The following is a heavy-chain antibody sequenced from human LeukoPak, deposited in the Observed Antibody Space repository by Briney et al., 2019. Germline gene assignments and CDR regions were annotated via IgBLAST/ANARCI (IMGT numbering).Heavy chain of an antibody. CDR1: GFTFRRYA. D-gene: IGHD3-22*01. Sequence: PGGSLRLSCAASGFTFRRYAMGWVRQAPGKGLEWVSAVSGSGGSTYYADSVKGRFTISRDNSKNTLYLQMNSLRAEDTAVYYCASHHYYDSSGLDDYFDYWGQGTLVTVSS. V-gene: IGHV3-23*01. CDR3: ASHHYYDSSGLDDYFDY. CDR2: VSGSGGST. J-gene: IGHJ4*02.